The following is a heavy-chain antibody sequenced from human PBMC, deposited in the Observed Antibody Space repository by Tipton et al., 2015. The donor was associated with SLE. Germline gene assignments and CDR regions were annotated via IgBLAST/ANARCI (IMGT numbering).Heavy chain of an antibody. D-gene: IGHD3-22*01. CDR3: ARSRIYDGSVDYYGFFDY. V-gene: IGHV4-34*01. Sequence: TLSLTCSVSGGTFSGYHWTWIRQPPGKGLEWIGESSHRGGTNYSPSLKSRVTISVDTSKNQFSLNLSPVTAADTAVYYCARSRIYDGSVDYYGFFDYWGQGTLVTVSS. CDR1: GGTFSGYH. J-gene: IGHJ4*02. CDR2: SSHRGGT.